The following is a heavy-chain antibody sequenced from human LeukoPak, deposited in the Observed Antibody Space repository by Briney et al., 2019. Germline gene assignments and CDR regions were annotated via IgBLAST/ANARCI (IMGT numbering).Heavy chain of an antibody. CDR3: ARDVNGGY. V-gene: IGHV3-23*01. CDR2: LSGSGNSR. Sequence: GGSLRLSCAASGFTYSSYAMTWARQSPGKGLEWVSTLSGSGNSRYYADSVQGRFTISRDNFKNTLYLQMNSLRVEDTAVYYCARDVNGGYWGQGTLVTVSS. D-gene: IGHD2-8*01. J-gene: IGHJ4*02. CDR1: GFTYSSYA.